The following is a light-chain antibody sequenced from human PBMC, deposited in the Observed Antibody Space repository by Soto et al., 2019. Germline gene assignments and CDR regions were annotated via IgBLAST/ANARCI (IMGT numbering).Light chain of an antibody. CDR2: GAS. J-gene: IGKJ5*01. CDR3: QQRNNWPKT. V-gene: IGKV3D-20*02. Sequence: EIVLTQSPGALSLSPGERATLSCRASQSVSNNYLAWYQQKPGQAPRLLIYGASNRATGIPDRFSGSGSGTDFTLTISSLEPEDFAVYYCQQRNNWPKTFGQGTRLEIK. CDR1: QSVSNNY.